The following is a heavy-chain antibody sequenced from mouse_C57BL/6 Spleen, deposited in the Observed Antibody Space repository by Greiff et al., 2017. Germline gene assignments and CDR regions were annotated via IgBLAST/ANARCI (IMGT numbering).Heavy chain of an antibody. J-gene: IGHJ4*01. D-gene: IGHD6-5*01. CDR3: TRTPYDYDAMDY. Sequence: EVQLQQSGTVLARPGASVKMSCKTSGYTFTSYWMHWVKQRPGQGLEWIGAIYPGHSDTSYNQKFKGKAKLTAVTSASTAYMELSSLTNEDSAVYYCTRTPYDYDAMDYWGQGTSVTVSS. CDR1: GYTFTSYW. V-gene: IGHV1-5*01. CDR2: IYPGHSDT.